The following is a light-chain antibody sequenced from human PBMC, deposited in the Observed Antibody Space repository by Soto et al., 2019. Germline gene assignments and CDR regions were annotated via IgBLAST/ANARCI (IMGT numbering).Light chain of an antibody. CDR2: GAS. J-gene: IGKJ5*01. Sequence: EIVLTQSPGTLSLSPGERATLSCRASQSVSSSYLAWYQQKPGQAPRPLIYGASSRATGIPDRFSGSGSGTDFTLTISRLEPEDFAVYYCHQYGTSQGTFGQGTRLEIK. V-gene: IGKV3-20*01. CDR3: HQYGTSQGT. CDR1: QSVSSSY.